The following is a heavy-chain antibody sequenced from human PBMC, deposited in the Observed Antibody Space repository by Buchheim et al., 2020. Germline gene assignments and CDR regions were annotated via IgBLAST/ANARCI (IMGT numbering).Heavy chain of an antibody. CDR2: IRDSGGST. D-gene: IGHD3-3*01. Sequence: EVQLLESGGGLVQPGGSLRLSCAASGFTFTSYAMSWVRQAPGKGLEWVSAIRDSGGSTYYADSVEGRFTISRDNTKDTLYLQMYGLRAEDTAIYYCAKLGVSDFWSNYPFDYWGLGTL. V-gene: IGHV3-23*01. CDR1: GFTFTSYA. J-gene: IGHJ4*02. CDR3: AKLGVSDFWSNYPFDY.